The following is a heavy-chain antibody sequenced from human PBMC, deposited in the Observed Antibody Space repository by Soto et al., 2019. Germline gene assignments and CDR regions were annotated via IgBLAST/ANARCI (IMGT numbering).Heavy chain of an antibody. CDR3: ARDNDYGDYAAFDI. V-gene: IGHV3-11*01. D-gene: IGHD4-17*01. CDR2: ISSSGSTI. J-gene: IGHJ3*02. Sequence: GGSLRLSCAASGFTFSDYYMSWIRQAPGKGLEWVSYISSSGSTIYYADSVKGRFTISRDNAKNSLYLQMNSLRAEDTAVYYCARDNDYGDYAAFDIWGQGTMVTVSS. CDR1: GFTFSDYY.